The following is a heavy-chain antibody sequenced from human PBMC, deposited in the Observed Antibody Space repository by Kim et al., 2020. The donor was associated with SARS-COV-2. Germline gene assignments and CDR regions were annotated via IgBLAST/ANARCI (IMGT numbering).Heavy chain of an antibody. Sequence: GGSLRLSCAASGFTFSTYSMNWVRQAPGKGLEWVSYISCSSTSIHYADSVKGRFTISRDNAKNSLYLQMNSLRDEDTAVYYCARYVVVGGFSYYSMDVRGEGTTVTVSS. V-gene: IGHV3-48*02. CDR3: ARYVVVGGFSYYSMDV. D-gene: IGHD2-15*01. J-gene: IGHJ6*03. CDR1: GFTFSTYS. CDR2: ISCSSTSI.